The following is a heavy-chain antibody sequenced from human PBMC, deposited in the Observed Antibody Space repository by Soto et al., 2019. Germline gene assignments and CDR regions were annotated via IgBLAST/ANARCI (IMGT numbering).Heavy chain of an antibody. CDR2: IYYSGTT. Sequence: QLQLQESGPGLVKPSETLSLTCSVSGASISTIIYYWGWIRQPPGKGLEWIGTIYYSGTTYYNPSLTSRVTISVDTSRNQFSLKLRSVTAADTAIYYCARRFEYSTGWYYFDYWGQGTLLTVSS. CDR1: GASISTIIYY. D-gene: IGHD6-19*01. V-gene: IGHV4-39*01. CDR3: ARRFEYSTGWYYFDY. J-gene: IGHJ4*02.